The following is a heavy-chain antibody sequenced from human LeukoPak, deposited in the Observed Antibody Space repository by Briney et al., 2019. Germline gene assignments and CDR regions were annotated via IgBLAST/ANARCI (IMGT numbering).Heavy chain of an antibody. CDR1: GFTFSGGG. CDR2: IWYDGSNK. CDR3: ARERYCSSHSCYGWFEP. V-gene: IGHV3-33*01. D-gene: IGHD2-2*01. Sequence: GGSLTLSCAASGFTFSGGGIHWVRRAPGGELEWGAGIWYDGSNKYYADSVKGRFTISIDNSKNTLYLQMNSLSAEATAVYYCARERYCSSHSCYGWFEPWGTGTMVTV. J-gene: IGHJ5*02.